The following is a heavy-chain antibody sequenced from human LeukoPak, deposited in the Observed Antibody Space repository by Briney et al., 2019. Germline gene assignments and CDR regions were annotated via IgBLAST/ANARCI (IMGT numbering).Heavy chain of an antibody. CDR3: ARDGKKQQGSRTKYYFDY. Sequence: ASVKVSCKASGYTFTSYGISWVRQAPGQGLEWMGWISAYNGNTNYAQKLQGRVTMTTDTSTSTAYMELRSLRSDDTAVYYCARDGKKQQGSRTKYYFDYWGQGTLVTVSS. CDR1: GYTFTSYG. J-gene: IGHJ4*02. CDR2: ISAYNGNT. V-gene: IGHV1-18*01. D-gene: IGHD6-13*01.